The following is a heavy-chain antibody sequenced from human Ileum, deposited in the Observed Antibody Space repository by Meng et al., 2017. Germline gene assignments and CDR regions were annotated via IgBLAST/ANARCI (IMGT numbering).Heavy chain of an antibody. CDR2: IKHDGSVT. CDR1: QFSFSSYW. D-gene: IGHD2-15*01. Sequence: GGLLRSSCAASQFSFSSYWMTWVRQAPEKGLEWVATIKHDGSVTFYLDSVGGRFTISRDSAKTSLFLQMNSLRVEDTAVYYCARDRTPYAFDFWGPGTMVTVSS. CDR3: ARDRTPYAFDF. J-gene: IGHJ3*01. V-gene: IGHV3-7*01.